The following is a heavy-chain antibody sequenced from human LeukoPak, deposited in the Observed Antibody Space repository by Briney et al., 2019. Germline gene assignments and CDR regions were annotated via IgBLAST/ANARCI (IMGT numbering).Heavy chain of an antibody. CDR1: GFTFSVYA. V-gene: IGHV3-23*01. CDR3: AKDAHDYSNYGWFDL. CDR2: IGGSGETT. D-gene: IGHD4-11*01. Sequence: GGSLRLSCAASGFTFSVYAMTWVRQAPGKGLEWVSAIGGSGETTYDADSVKGRFTISRDNSKNTLYLQMNSLRVEDTAVYYCAKDAHDYSNYGWFDLWGHGTLVTVSS. J-gene: IGHJ5*02.